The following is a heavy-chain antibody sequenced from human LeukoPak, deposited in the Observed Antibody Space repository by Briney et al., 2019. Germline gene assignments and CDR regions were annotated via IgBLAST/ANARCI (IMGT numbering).Heavy chain of an antibody. Sequence: GGSLRLSCAASGFTFSSYSMNWVRQAPGKGLEWVSSISSSSSYIYYADSVKGRFTISRDNAKNSLSLQMNSLRAEDTAVYYCARDPVDGDYFDYWGQGTLVTVSS. V-gene: IGHV3-21*01. CDR2: ISSSSSYI. D-gene: IGHD4-17*01. CDR1: GFTFSSYS. J-gene: IGHJ4*02. CDR3: ARDPVDGDYFDY.